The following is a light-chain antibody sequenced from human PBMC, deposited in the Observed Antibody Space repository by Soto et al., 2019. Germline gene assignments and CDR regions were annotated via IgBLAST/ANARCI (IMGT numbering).Light chain of an antibody. CDR2: DIN. Sequence: QSALTQPPSASGSPGQSVTISCTGTSCDVGAYHYVYWYQQYPGKAPKLMIYDINKRPSGVPERFSGSKSGKTDSLTVAGLQPEDEDDYHCTSYAGINIWVFGGGTKLTVL. CDR3: TSYAGINIWV. J-gene: IGLJ3*02. CDR1: SCDVGAYHY. V-gene: IGLV2-8*01.